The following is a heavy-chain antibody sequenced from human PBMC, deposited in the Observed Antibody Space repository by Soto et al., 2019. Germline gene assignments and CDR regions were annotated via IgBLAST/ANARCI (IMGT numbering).Heavy chain of an antibody. D-gene: IGHD5-12*01. CDR1: GGSISSAY. CDR2: IDYSGST. CDR3: AKHSGYYDFDS. Sequence: SETLSLTCSVSGGSISSAYWSWIRQPPGKGLEWIAYIDYSGSTHTNPSLKGRVTMSLDTSKNKFSLKLSSVTASDTAVYFCAKHSGYYDFDSWGQGTRVTVSS. V-gene: IGHV4-59*03. J-gene: IGHJ4*02.